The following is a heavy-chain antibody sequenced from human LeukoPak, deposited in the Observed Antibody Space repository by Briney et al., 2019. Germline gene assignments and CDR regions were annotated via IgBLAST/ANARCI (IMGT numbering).Heavy chain of an antibody. CDR2: ISGSGGST. CDR3: ARDPALGYCSSTSCSSFDY. V-gene: IGHV3-23*01. J-gene: IGHJ4*02. Sequence: GGSLRLSCAASGFTFSDYAMSWVRQAPGKGLEWVSAISGSGGSTYYADSVKGRFTISRDNAKNSLYLQMNSLRAEDTAVYYCARDPALGYCSSTSCSSFDYWGQGTLVTVSS. CDR1: GFTFSDYA. D-gene: IGHD2-2*01.